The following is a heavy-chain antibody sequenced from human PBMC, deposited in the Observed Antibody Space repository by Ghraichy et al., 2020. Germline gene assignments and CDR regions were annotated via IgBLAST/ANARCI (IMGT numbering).Heavy chain of an antibody. Sequence: SQTLSLTCTVSGGSISSGGYYWSWIRQHPGKGLEWIGYIYYSGSTYYNPSLKSRVTISVDTSKNQFSLKLSSVTAADTVVYYCARDGITGALDYWGQGTLVTVSS. D-gene: IGHD1-20*01. J-gene: IGHJ4*02. CDR3: ARDGITGALDY. V-gene: IGHV4-31*03. CDR1: GGSISSGGYY. CDR2: IYYSGST.